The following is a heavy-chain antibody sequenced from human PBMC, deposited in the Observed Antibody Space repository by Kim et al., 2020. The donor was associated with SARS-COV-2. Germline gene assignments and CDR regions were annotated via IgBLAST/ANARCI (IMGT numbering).Heavy chain of an antibody. J-gene: IGHJ4*02. D-gene: IGHD5-18*01. Sequence: GGSLGLSCAASGFTFSSYGMHWVRQAPGKGLEWVAVISYDGSNKYYADSVKGRFTISRDNSKNTLYLQMNSLRAEDTAVYYCAKDGAAMGGTTLNWGQGTLVTVSS. CDR1: GFTFSSYG. V-gene: IGHV3-30*18. CDR3: AKDGAAMGGTTLN. CDR2: ISYDGSNK.